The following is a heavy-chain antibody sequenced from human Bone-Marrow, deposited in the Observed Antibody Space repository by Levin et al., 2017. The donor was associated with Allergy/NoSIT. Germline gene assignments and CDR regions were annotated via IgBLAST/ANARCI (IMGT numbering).Heavy chain of an antibody. J-gene: IGHJ4*02. D-gene: IGHD6-13*01. Sequence: GGSLRLSCAASGFTFSSYAMHWVRQAPGKGLEWVAVISYDGSNKYYADSVKGRFTISRDNSKNTLYLQMNSLRAEDTAVYYCALIAAAGTFDYWGQGTLVTVSS. CDR3: ALIAAAGTFDY. CDR2: ISYDGSNK. CDR1: GFTFSSYA. V-gene: IGHV3-30-3*01.